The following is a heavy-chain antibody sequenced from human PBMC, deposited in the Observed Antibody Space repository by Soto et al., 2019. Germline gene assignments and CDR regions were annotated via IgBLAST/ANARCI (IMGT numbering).Heavy chain of an antibody. CDR3: ARAPWEQLYGMDV. CDR2: ISYDGSNK. CDR1: GFTFSSYA. Sequence: RLSCAASGFTFSSYAMHWVRQAPGKGLEWVAVISYDGSNKYYADSVKGRFTISRDNSKNTLYLQMNSLRAEDTAVYYCARAPWEQLYGMDVWGQGTTVTVSS. D-gene: IGHD1-26*01. V-gene: IGHV3-30-3*01. J-gene: IGHJ6*02.